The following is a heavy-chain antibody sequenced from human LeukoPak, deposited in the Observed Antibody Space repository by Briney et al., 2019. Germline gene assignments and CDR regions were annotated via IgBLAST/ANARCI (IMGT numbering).Heavy chain of an antibody. J-gene: IGHJ4*02. Sequence: PGGSLRLSCAASGFTFSSYAMSWVRQAPGKGLEWVSAISGSGGSTYYADSVKGRFTISGDNSKNTLYLQMNSLRAEDTAVYYCAKYSPRGVAAGTFDYWGQGTLVTVSS. CDR3: AKYSPRGVAAGTFDY. V-gene: IGHV3-23*01. CDR1: GFTFSSYA. D-gene: IGHD6-13*01. CDR2: ISGSGGST.